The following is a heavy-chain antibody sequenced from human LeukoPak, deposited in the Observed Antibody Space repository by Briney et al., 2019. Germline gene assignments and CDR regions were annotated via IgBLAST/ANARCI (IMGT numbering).Heavy chain of an antibody. CDR1: GYSISSGYY. CDR3: ARSGWVIAAAGHDFDY. V-gene: IGHV4-38-2*01. Sequence: SETLSLTCAVSGYSISSGYYWGWIRQPPGKGLEWIGSIYHSGSTYYNPSPKSRVTISVDTSKNQFSLKLSSVTAADTAVYYCARSGWVIAAAGHDFDYWGQGTLVTVSS. J-gene: IGHJ4*02. CDR2: IYHSGST. D-gene: IGHD6-13*01.